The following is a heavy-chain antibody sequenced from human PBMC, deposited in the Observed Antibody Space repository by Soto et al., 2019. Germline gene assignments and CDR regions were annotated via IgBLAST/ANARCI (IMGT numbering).Heavy chain of an antibody. CDR2: IYYSGST. V-gene: IGHV4-30-4*08. CDR3: ARERPDGARLDP. D-gene: IGHD6-6*01. Sequence: PSETLSLTCNVSGGSVSSGDSYWAWIRQPPGKGLEWIGYIYYSGSTYYNPSLKSRVTISVDTSKNQFSLKLSSVTAADTAVYYCARERPDGARLDPWGQGTLVTVSS. J-gene: IGHJ5*02. CDR1: GGSVSSGDSY.